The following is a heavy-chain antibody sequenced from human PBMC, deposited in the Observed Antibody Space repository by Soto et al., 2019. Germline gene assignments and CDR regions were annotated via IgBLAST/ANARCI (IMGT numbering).Heavy chain of an antibody. V-gene: IGHV3-23*01. D-gene: IGHD3-10*01. J-gene: IGHJ4*02. CDR2: ISGSGDNT. CDR3: AKGITMIRDYYFDY. CDR1: GFTFRSYV. Sequence: EVQLLESGGGLEQPGGSLRLSCAASGFTFRSYVMSWVRQAPGKGLEWVSSISGSGDNTHYADSVKGRFTISRDNSKNTLYLQMNSLRAEVTAVFYCAKGITMIRDYYFDYWGQGTLVTVSS.